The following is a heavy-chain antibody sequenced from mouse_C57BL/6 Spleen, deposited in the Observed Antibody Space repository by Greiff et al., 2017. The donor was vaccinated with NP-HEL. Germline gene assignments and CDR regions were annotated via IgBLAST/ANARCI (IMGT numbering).Heavy chain of an antibody. CDR2: IYPGSGST. CDR1: GYTFTSYW. Sequence: QVQLQQPGAELVKPGASVKMSCKASGYTFTSYWITWVKQRPGQGLEWIGDIYPGSGSTNYNEKFKNKATLTVDTSSSTAYMQSSSLTTEDSAVYYGAREETFYFDYWGQGPTLTVSS. CDR3: AREETFYFDY. J-gene: IGHJ2*01. V-gene: IGHV1-55*01.